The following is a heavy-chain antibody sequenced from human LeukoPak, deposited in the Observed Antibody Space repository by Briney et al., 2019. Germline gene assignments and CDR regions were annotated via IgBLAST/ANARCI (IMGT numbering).Heavy chain of an antibody. CDR3: ARQLDRSPWVDY. D-gene: IGHD1-26*01. CDR1: GGSISGYY. CDR2: IYSSGAT. J-gene: IGHJ4*02. Sequence: SETLSLTCTVSGGSISGYYWSWIRQPPGKALEWIGYIYSSGATNSNPSLKSRVTISVDTSKNQFSLRLSSVTAADTAMYYCARQLDRSPWVDYWGQGTLVTVSS. V-gene: IGHV4-59*08.